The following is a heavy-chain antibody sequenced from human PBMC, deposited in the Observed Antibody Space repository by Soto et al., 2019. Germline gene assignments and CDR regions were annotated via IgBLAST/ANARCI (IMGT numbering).Heavy chain of an antibody. CDR2: IYYSGST. CDR1: GGSISSYY. J-gene: IGHJ5*02. CDR3: ARDEAGYGGNSRWFDP. V-gene: IGHV4-59*01. D-gene: IGHD2-21*02. Sequence: SETLSLTCTVSGGSISSYYWSWIRQPPGKGLEWIGYIYYSGSTNYNPPLKGRVTISVDTSKNQFSLKLSSVTAADTAVYYCARDEAGYGGNSRWFDPWGQGTLVTVSS.